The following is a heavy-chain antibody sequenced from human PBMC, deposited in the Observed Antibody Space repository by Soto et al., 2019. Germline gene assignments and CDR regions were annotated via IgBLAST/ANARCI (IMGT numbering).Heavy chain of an antibody. CDR3: ARLAPTESNPFDY. CDR1: GGSISSYY. CDR2: IYYSGST. Sequence: SETLSLTCTVSGGSISSYYWSWIRQPPGKGLEWIGYIYYSGSTNYNPSLKSRVTISVDTSKNQFSLKLSSVTAADTAVYYCARLAPTESNPFDYCGQGTLVTVSS. V-gene: IGHV4-59*08. D-gene: IGHD4-17*01. J-gene: IGHJ4*02.